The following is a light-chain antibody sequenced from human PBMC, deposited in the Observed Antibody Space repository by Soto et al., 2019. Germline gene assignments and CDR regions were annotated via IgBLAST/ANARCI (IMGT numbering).Light chain of an antibody. CDR1: SSDVGAYNY. V-gene: IGLV2-11*01. CDR3: V. CDR2: DVN. J-gene: IGLJ1*01. Sequence: QSALTQPRSVSGSPGQSVTISCTGSSSDVGAYNYVSWYQHNTGKAPKLLIYDVNKRPSGVPDRFSGSKFGNTASLTISGLQADDEATFYWVFGTGTKVTVL.